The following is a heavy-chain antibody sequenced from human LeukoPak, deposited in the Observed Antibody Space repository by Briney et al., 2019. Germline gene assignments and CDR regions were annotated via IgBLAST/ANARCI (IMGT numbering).Heavy chain of an antibody. CDR2: IYYSGST. V-gene: IGHV4-31*03. J-gene: IGHJ4*02. Sequence: SETLSLTCTVSGGSISSRSYYWSWIRQHPGKGLEWIGYIYYSGSTYYNPSLKSRVTISVDTSKNQFSLKLSSVTAADTAVYYCASAPRGQHDYWGQGTLVTVSS. D-gene: IGHD6-13*01. CDR1: GGSISSRSYY. CDR3: ASAPRGQHDY.